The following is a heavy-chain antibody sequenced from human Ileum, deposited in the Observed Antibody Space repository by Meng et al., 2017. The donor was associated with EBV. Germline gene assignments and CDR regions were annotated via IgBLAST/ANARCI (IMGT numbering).Heavy chain of an antibody. D-gene: IGHD2-2*01. V-gene: IGHV3-23*01. CDR3: SNLPYTY. Sequence: VQLQEPGLGLVKPAGSLSLTCTVSGDSISSNSWWNWVRQPPGKGLEWVSGITASGGTSYYADSVKGRFSISRDNSANTVYLQMNSLRAEDTAVYFCSNLPYTYWGQGTLVTVSS. J-gene: IGHJ4*02. CDR2: ITASGGTS. CDR1: GDSISSNS.